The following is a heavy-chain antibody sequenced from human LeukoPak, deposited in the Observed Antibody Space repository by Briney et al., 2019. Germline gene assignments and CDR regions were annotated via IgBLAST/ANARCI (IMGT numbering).Heavy chain of an antibody. CDR3: ARAEYYDYVWGSYRWYYFDY. CDR1: GFTFSSYE. J-gene: IGHJ4*02. D-gene: IGHD3-16*02. V-gene: IGHV3-48*03. Sequence: GGSLRLSCAASGFTFSSYEMNWVRQAPGKGLEWVSYISSSGSTIYYADSVKGRFTISRDNAKNSLYLQMNSLRAEDTAVYYCARAEYYDYVWGSYRWYYFDYWGQGTLVTVSS. CDR2: ISSSGSTI.